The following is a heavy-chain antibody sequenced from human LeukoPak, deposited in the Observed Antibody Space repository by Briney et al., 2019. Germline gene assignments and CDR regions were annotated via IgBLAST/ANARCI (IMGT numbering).Heavy chain of an antibody. J-gene: IGHJ4*02. CDR1: GYTFTSYA. Sequence: GASVKVSCKASGYTFTSYAMNWVRQAPGQGLEWMGGIIPIFGTANYAQKFQGRVTITTDESTSIAYMELCSLRSEDTAVYYCARAPTRWFGELLYDYWGQGTLVTVSS. V-gene: IGHV1-69*05. D-gene: IGHD3-10*01. CDR3: ARAPTRWFGELLYDY. CDR2: IIPIFGTA.